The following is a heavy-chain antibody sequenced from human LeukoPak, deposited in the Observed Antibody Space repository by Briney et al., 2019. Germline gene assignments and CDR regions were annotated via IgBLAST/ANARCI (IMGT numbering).Heavy chain of an antibody. J-gene: IGHJ4*02. CDR2: IIPIFGTA. CDR1: GGTFSSYA. V-gene: IGHV1-69*13. Sequence: ASVKVSCKASGGTFSSYAISCVRQAPGQGLEWMGGIIPIFGTANYAQKFQGRVTITADESTSTAYMELSSLRSEDTAVYYCAREYCSSTSCYLDYWGQGTLVTVSS. D-gene: IGHD2-2*01. CDR3: AREYCSSTSCYLDY.